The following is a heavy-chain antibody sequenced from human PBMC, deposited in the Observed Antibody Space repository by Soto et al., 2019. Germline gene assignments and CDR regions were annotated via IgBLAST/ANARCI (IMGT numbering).Heavy chain of an antibody. CDR1: GGSISSSSYY. CDR3: ARSLYCTNGVCYYYYYGMDV. J-gene: IGHJ6*02. V-gene: IGHV4-39*01. Sequence: SETLSLTCTVSGGSISSSSYYWGWIRQPPGKGLEWIGSIYYSGSTYYNPSLKSRVTISVDTSKNQFSLKLSSVTAADTAVYYCARSLYCTNGVCYYYYYGMDVWGQGTTVTVSS. D-gene: IGHD2-8*01. CDR2: IYYSGST.